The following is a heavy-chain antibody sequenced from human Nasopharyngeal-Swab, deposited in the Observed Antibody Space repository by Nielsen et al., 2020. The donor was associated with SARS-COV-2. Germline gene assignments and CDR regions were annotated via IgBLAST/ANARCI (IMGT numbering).Heavy chain of an antibody. D-gene: IGHD6-19*01. V-gene: IGHV4-34*01. CDR1: GGSFSGYY. J-gene: IGHJ4*02. CDR3: AVSSGWFDY. Sequence: SETLSLTCAVYGGSFSGYYWSWIRQPPGKGLEWIGSIYYSGSTYYNPSLKSRVTISVDTSKNQFSLKLSSVTAADTAVYYCAVSSGWFDYWGQGTLVTVSS. CDR2: IYYSGST.